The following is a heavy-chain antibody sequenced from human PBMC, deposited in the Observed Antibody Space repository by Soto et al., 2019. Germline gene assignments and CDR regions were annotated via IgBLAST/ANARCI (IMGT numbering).Heavy chain of an antibody. CDR2: ITSSSVAT. V-gene: IGHV3-48*02. CDR3: AREEVPPAPIAFWFET. J-gene: IGHJ5*02. D-gene: IGHD2-2*02. CDR1: GFSFSTHT. Sequence: EVQLMESGGGPVQPGGSLRLSCAASGFSFSTHTMNWVRQAPGKGLEWVSCITSSSVATYADSVKGRFTISRDNAKNSLYLQMNSLRDEDTGVYYCAREEVPPAPIAFWFETWGQGTLVTVSS.